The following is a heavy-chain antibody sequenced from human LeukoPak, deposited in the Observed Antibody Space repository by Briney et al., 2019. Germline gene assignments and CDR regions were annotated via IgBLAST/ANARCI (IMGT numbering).Heavy chain of an antibody. J-gene: IGHJ6*03. V-gene: IGHV3-74*01. CDR1: GFTFSSYW. D-gene: IGHD5-18*01. CDR2: INSDGSRT. Sequence: GGSLRLSCAASGFTFSSYWMHWVRQAPGRGLVWVSRINSDGSRTTYADSVKGRFTISRDNAKNSLYLQMNSLRAEDTAVYYCARFGYSYGPPTYYYYYMDVWGKGTTVTISS. CDR3: ARFGYSYGPPTYYYYYMDV.